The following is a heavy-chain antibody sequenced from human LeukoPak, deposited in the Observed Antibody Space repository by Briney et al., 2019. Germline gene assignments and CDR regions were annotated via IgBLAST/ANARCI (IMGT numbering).Heavy chain of an antibody. Sequence: PSETLSLTCTVSGGSISSSSYYWGWIRQPPGKGLEWIGSIYYSGSTYYNPSLKSRVTISVDTSKNQFSLKLSSVTAADTAIYYCARDFSSSSTVYYYYYMDVWGKGTTVTVSS. CDR1: GGSISSSSYY. CDR3: ARDFSSSSTVYYYYYMDV. V-gene: IGHV4-39*07. D-gene: IGHD6-6*01. CDR2: IYYSGST. J-gene: IGHJ6*03.